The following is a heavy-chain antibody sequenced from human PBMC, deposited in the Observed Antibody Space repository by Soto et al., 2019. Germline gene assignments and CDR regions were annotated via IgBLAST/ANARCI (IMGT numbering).Heavy chain of an antibody. CDR3: ASYSITMIVVVPSYYYGMDV. CDR2: IIPILGIA. D-gene: IGHD3-22*01. CDR1: GGTFSSYT. V-gene: IGHV1-69*02. Sequence: SVKVSCKASGGTFSSYTISWVRQAPGQGLEWMGRIIPILGIANYAQKFQGRVTITADKSTSTAYMELSSLRSEDTAVYYCASYSITMIVVVPSYYYGMDVWGQGTTVTVSS. J-gene: IGHJ6*02.